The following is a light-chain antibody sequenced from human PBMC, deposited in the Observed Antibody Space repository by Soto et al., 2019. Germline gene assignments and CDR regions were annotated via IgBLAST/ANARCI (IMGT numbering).Light chain of an antibody. CDR3: QQRSNWPLT. V-gene: IGKV3-11*01. CDR2: DAS. J-gene: IGKJ3*01. CDR1: QSVSSY. Sequence: EIVLTHSPATLSLSPGERATLSCRASQSVSSYLAWYQQKPGQAPRLLIYDASNRATGIPARFSGSGSGTDFTLTISSLEPEDFAVYYCQQRSNWPLTFGPGT.